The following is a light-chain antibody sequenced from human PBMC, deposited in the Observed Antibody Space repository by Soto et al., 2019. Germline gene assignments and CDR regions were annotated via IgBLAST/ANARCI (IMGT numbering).Light chain of an antibody. CDR1: QGINSA. Sequence: IQMTQSPSTLSASVGDRVTITCRASQGINSALAWYHQKPGKAPKLLIYDASSLESGVPSRFSGSGSGTDFTLTINSLQPEDFATYYCQQFNSYPFTFGGGTKVDIK. J-gene: IGKJ4*01. CDR2: DAS. V-gene: IGKV1-13*02. CDR3: QQFNSYPFT.